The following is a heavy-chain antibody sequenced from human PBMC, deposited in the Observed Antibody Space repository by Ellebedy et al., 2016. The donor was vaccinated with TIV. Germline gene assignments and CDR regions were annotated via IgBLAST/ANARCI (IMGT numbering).Heavy chain of an antibody. CDR1: GFTFSSYA. CDR2: ISNTGSRT. D-gene: IGHD2-15*01. Sequence: GESLKISCAASGFTFSSYAMSWVRQAPGKGLEWVSTISNTGSRTYYADSVEGRFTISRDNAKNSLYLQMNSLRAEDTALYYCAKCSATFHYYYYGMDVWGQGTTVTVSS. CDR3: AKCSATFHYYYYGMDV. J-gene: IGHJ6*02. V-gene: IGHV3-23*01.